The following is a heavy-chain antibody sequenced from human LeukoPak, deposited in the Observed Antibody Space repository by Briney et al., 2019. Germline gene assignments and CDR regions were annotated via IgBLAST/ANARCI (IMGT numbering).Heavy chain of an antibody. CDR2: IRYDGSNK. Sequence: GGSLRLSCAASGFTFSSYGMHWVRQAPGKGLGWVAFIRYDGSNKYYADSVKGRFTISRDNSKNTLYLQMNSLRAEDTAVYYCAKLASYYYDSSGYNDYWGQGTLVTVSS. J-gene: IGHJ4*02. CDR3: AKLASYYYDSSGYNDY. V-gene: IGHV3-30*02. CDR1: GFTFSSYG. D-gene: IGHD3-22*01.